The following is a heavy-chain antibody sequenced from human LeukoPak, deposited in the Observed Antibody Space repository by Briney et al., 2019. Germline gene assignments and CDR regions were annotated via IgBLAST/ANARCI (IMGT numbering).Heavy chain of an antibody. CDR1: GVSFSGYY. J-gene: IGHJ4*02. CDR3: ARRWGIQLWLMFDY. D-gene: IGHD5-18*01. Sequence: SETLSLTCAVYGVSFSGYYWSWIRQPPGKGLEWSGEINHRGSTNYNPSLKSRVTISVDTSKNQFSLKLISVTAADTAVYYCARRWGIQLWLMFDYWGQGTLVTVSS. V-gene: IGHV4-34*01. CDR2: INHRGST.